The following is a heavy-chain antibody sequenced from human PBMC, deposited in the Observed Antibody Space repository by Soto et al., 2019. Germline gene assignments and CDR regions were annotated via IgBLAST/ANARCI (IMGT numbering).Heavy chain of an antibody. V-gene: IGHV1-18*01. CDR3: SGAKLGYCSGGSCYSGYYYGMDV. CDR1: GYTFTSYG. D-gene: IGHD2-15*01. CDR2: ISAYNGNT. Sequence: ASVKVSCKASGYTFTSYGISWVRQAPGQGLEWMGWISAYNGNTNYAQKLQGRVTMTTDTSTSTAYMELRSLRSDDTAVYYCSGAKLGYCSGGSCYSGYYYGMDVWGQ. J-gene: IGHJ6*02.